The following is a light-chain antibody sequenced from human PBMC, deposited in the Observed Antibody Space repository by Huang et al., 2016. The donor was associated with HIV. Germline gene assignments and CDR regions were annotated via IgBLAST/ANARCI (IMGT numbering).Light chain of an antibody. CDR2: WSS. CDR3: QQYYSTPPYT. Sequence: DIVMTQSPDSLAVSLGERATINCTSSQSILYKSNNRNYLALYQKKPGQHPKLLLYWSSTRGSGVPDRFSGSGSGTDFTLTINSLQAEDVAVYYCQQYYSTPPYTFGQGTKLEIK. J-gene: IGKJ2*01. V-gene: IGKV4-1*01. CDR1: QSILYKSNNRNY.